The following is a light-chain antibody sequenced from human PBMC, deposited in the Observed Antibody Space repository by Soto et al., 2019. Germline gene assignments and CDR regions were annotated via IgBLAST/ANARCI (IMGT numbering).Light chain of an antibody. Sequence: EIVLTQSPGTVSLSPVEIATLSFMASQSVSSSYLAWYQQKPGQAPRLLIYASVNRATGIPDRFSGSASGTDFTLTINRLETEDFAVYYCQLYGNSPPFGQGTRLEIK. CDR3: QLYGNSPP. CDR1: QSVSSSY. CDR2: ASV. V-gene: IGKV3-20*01. J-gene: IGKJ5*01.